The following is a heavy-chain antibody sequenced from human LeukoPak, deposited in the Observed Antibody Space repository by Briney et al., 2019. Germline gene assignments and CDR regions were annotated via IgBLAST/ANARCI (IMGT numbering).Heavy chain of an antibody. CDR3: ARDSSYSSRYMDV. J-gene: IGHJ6*02. Sequence: QSGGSLRLSCAASGFTFSSYAMHWVRQAPGKGLEWVAVISYDGSNKYYADPVKGRFTISRDNSKNTLYLQMNSLRAEDTAVYYCARDSSYSSRYMDVWGQGTTVTVSS. CDR2: ISYDGSNK. D-gene: IGHD6-13*01. CDR1: GFTFSSYA. V-gene: IGHV3-30-3*01.